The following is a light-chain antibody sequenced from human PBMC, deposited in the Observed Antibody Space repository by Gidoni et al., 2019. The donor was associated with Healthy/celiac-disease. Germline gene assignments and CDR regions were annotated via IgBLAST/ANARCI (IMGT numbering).Light chain of an antibody. Sequence: SYELTQPLSVPVSPGQTASITCSGDKLGDKYACWYQQKPGQSPVLVIYQDSKRPSGIPERFSGSNSGNTATLTISGTQAMDEADYYCQAWDSSTVVFGGGTKLTVL. CDR3: QAWDSSTVV. J-gene: IGLJ2*01. V-gene: IGLV3-1*01. CDR1: KLGDKY. CDR2: QDS.